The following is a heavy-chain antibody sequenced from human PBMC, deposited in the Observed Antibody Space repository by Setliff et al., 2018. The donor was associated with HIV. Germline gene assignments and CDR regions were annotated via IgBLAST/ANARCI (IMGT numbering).Heavy chain of an antibody. V-gene: IGHV4-38-2*02. CDR3: ARDRRETHFNYYYGMDV. Sequence: SETLSLTCAVSGYSISSGYYWGWIRQPPGKGLEWIGSIYHSGSAYYNPSLKSRLTMSVDTSKNQFSLKLRSVTAADTAVYYCARDRRETHFNYYYGMDVWGRGTRSPSP. CDR1: GYSISSGYY. CDR2: IYHSGSA. D-gene: IGHD1-26*01. J-gene: IGHJ6*02.